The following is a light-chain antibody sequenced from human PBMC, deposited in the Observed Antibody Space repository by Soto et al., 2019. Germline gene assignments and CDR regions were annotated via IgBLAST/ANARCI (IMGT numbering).Light chain of an antibody. CDR3: QQRSNWPPTWT. CDR1: QSVNSN. CDR2: GAS. Sequence: EIVMAQSPATLSVSPGGRATLSCRTIQSVNSNLAWYQQKPGQAPRLLIYGASTRATGIPARFSGSGSGTEFTLIISSLQSEDFAVYYCQQRSNWPPTWTFGQGTKVDIK. V-gene: IGKV3-15*01. J-gene: IGKJ1*01.